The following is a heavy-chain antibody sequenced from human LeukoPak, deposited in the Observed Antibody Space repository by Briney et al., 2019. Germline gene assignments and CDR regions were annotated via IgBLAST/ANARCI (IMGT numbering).Heavy chain of an antibody. D-gene: IGHD2-2*01. V-gene: IGHV4-4*09. CDR2: IYTSGST. Sequence: SETLSLTCTVFGGSISSYYWSWIRQPPGKGLEWIGYIYTSGSTNYNPSLKSRVTISVDTSKNQFSLKLSSVTAADTAVYYCATNYRYCSSTSCYYWFDPWGQGTLVTVSS. J-gene: IGHJ5*02. CDR3: ATNYRYCSSTSCYYWFDP. CDR1: GGSISSYY.